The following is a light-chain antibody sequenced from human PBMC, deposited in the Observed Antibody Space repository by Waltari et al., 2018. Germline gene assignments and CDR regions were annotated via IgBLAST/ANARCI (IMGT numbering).Light chain of an antibody. V-gene: IGLV3-21*04. Sequence: SSVLTQPPSMSVAPGKTASSTCGGNKLNSKSVHWYQQKPGQAPILVISYDSDRPSGIPERFSGSNSGNTATLTISRVEAGDEADYYCQVWDANTDPGVFGTGTEVTVL. CDR2: YDS. J-gene: IGLJ1*01. CDR3: QVWDANTDPGV. CDR1: KLNSKS.